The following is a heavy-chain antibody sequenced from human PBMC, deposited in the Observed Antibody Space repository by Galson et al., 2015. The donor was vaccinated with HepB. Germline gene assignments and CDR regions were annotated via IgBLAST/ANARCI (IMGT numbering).Heavy chain of an antibody. V-gene: IGHV3-66*01. CDR2: IYSGGST. CDR1: GFTVSSNY. J-gene: IGHJ4*02. D-gene: IGHD6-6*01. Sequence: SLRLSCAASGFTVSSNYMSWVRQAPGKGLEWVSVIYSGGSTYYADSVKGRFTISRDNSKNTLYLQMNSLRAEDTAVYYCASGAQDLEYSNALPDYWGQGTLVTVSS. CDR3: ASGAQDLEYSNALPDY.